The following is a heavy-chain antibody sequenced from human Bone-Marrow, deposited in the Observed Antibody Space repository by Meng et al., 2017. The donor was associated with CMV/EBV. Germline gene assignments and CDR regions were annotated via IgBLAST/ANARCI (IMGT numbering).Heavy chain of an antibody. CDR2: ISSSGSTI. Sequence: GGSLRLSCAASGFTFSDYYMSWIRQAPGKGLEWVSYISSSGSTIYYADSVKGRFTISRDNSKNTLYLQMNSLRAEDTAVYYCAKVSAGSYFPQEGYYWGQGTLVTVSS. CDR1: GFTFSDYY. V-gene: IGHV3-11*01. J-gene: IGHJ4*02. D-gene: IGHD1-26*01. CDR3: AKVSAGSYFPQEGYY.